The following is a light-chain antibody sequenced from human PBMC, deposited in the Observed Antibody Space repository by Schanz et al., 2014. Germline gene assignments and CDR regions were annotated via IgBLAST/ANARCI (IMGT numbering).Light chain of an antibody. CDR1: TGAVTSDNH. CDR2: DTS. V-gene: IGLV7-43*01. CDR3: LLHYGGAQPWV. J-gene: IGLJ3*02. Sequence: QAVVTQEPSLTVSPGGTVTLTCASSTGAVTSDNHPNWFQQKPGQAPRTLIYDTSNKHSWTPARFSGSLLGGKPALTLSGVQPEDEADYYCLLHYGGAQPWVFGGGTKLTVL.